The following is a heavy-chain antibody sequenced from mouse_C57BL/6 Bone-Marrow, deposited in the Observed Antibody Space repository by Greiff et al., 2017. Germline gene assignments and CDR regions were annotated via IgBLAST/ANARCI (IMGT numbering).Heavy chain of an antibody. D-gene: IGHD1-1*01. V-gene: IGHV14-4*01. CDR2: IDPENGDT. CDR1: GFNIKDDY. CDR3: TAYYYGSSPYYFDY. J-gene: IGHJ2*01. Sequence: VQLKQSGAELVRPGASVKLSCTASGFNIKDDYMHWVKQRPEQGLEWIGWIDPENGDTEYASKFQGKATITADTSSNTAYLQLRSLPSEDTAVYYCTAYYYGSSPYYFDYWGQGTTLTVSS.